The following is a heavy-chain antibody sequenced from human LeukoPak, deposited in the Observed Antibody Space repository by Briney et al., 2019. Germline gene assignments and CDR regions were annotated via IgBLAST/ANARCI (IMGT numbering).Heavy chain of an antibody. J-gene: IGHJ5*02. Sequence: PSETLSLTCTVSGGSISSYYWSWIRQPPGKGLEWIGYIYYSGSTNYNPSLKSRVTISVDTSKNQFSLKLSSVTAADTAVYYCALRGKVIVRSNWFDPWGQGTLVTVSS. D-gene: IGHD3-22*01. CDR1: GGSISSYY. V-gene: IGHV4-59*12. CDR2: IYYSGST. CDR3: ALRGKVIVRSNWFDP.